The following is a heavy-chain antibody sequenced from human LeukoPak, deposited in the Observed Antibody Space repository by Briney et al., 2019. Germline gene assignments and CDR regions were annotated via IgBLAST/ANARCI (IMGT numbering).Heavy chain of an antibody. J-gene: IGHJ4*02. CDR2: MSHSGTSI. Sequence: TGGSLRLSCAASGFTLNTYIMHWVRQSPGKGLGWVAVMSHSGTSIDYADSVKGRFTISRDSSKNTLYLQMNGLQTDDTAVYYCATDLRYGSNFFFQYWGLGTLVAVSS. V-gene: IGHV3-30*14. CDR3: ATDLRYGSNFFFQY. CDR1: GFTLNTYI. D-gene: IGHD5-18*01.